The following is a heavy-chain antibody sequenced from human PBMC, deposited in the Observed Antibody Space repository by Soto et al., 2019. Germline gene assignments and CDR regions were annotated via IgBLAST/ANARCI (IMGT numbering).Heavy chain of an antibody. J-gene: IGHJ6*02. V-gene: IGHV4-34*01. CDR3: ACIFSGGYGYGFYYYGMDV. CDR1: GGSFSGYY. CDR2: INQSGST. Sequence: SETLSLTCAVYGGSFSGYYWTWIRQPPGPGLEWIGEINQSGSTNYNPSLKSRVTISVDTSKNQFSLKLTSVTAADTAVYYCACIFSGGYGYGFYYYGMDVWGQGTTVT. D-gene: IGHD5-18*01.